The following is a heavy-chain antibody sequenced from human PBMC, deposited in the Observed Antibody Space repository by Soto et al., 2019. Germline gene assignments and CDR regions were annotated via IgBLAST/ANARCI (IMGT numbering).Heavy chain of an antibody. CDR3: ARLEGLATISYYFDF. Sequence: PSETLSLTCSVSDDSINSDKYYWGWIRQPPGKGLEWIGSSYYRGNAYSNPSLQTRVTISLDKSNSQFSLKLNSVTAADSAVYFCARLEGLATISYYFDFWGPGALVNVSS. CDR2: SYYRGNA. J-gene: IGHJ4*02. D-gene: IGHD3-9*01. V-gene: IGHV4-39*01. CDR1: DDSINSDKYY.